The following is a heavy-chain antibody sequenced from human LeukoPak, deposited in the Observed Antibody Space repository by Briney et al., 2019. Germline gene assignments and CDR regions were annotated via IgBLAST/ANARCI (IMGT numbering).Heavy chain of an antibody. CDR2: FNSDGTIT. Sequence: GGSLRLSCAASGFTFSSYWMHWVRQGPGKELTWVSHFNSDGTITNYADSVKGRFTISRDNAKNTLYLQMNSLRVEDTAVYYCARFSSGWSPSGFDYWGQGTLVTVSS. V-gene: IGHV3-74*01. CDR1: GFTFSSYW. J-gene: IGHJ4*02. D-gene: IGHD6-19*01. CDR3: ARFSSGWSPSGFDY.